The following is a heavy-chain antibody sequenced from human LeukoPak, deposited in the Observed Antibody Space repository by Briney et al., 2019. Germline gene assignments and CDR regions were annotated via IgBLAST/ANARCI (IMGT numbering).Heavy chain of an antibody. V-gene: IGHV1-8*03. Sequence: ASVKVSCKASGYTFNNYDINWVRQATGQGLEWMGWMNPNSGNTGYAQKFQGRVTITRDTSISTAYMELSSLRSEDTAVYYCARDLIWFGELSVGAFDIWGQGTMVTVSS. CDR1: GYTFNNYD. D-gene: IGHD3-10*01. J-gene: IGHJ3*02. CDR3: ARDLIWFGELSVGAFDI. CDR2: MNPNSGNT.